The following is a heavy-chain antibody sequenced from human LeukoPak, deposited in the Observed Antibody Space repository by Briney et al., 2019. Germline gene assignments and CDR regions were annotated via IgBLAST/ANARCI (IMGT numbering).Heavy chain of an antibody. J-gene: IGHJ3*02. V-gene: IGHV4-34*01. CDR2: INHSGST. CDR3: ARHFFYYDYVWGSYRRNDAFDI. CDR1: GGSFSGYY. Sequence: PSETLSLTCAVYGGSFSGYYWSWIRQPPGKGLEWIGEINHSGSTNYNPSLKSRVTISVDTSKNQFSLKLSSVTAADTAVYYCARHFFYYDYVWGSYRRNDAFDIWGQGTMVTVSS. D-gene: IGHD3-16*02.